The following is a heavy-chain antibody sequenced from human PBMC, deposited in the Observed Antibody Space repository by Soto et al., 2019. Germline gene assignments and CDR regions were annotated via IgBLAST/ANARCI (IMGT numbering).Heavy chain of an antibody. V-gene: IGHV4-31*03. J-gene: IGHJ6*02. CDR1: GGSISSGGYY. Sequence: NPSETLSLTCTVSGGSISSGGYYWSWIRQHPGKGLEWIGYIYYSGSTYYNPSLKSRVTISVDTSKNQFSLKLSSVTAADTAVYYCAREHVRGSGSPQYGMDVWGQGTTVTVSS. D-gene: IGHD3-10*01. CDR2: IYYSGST. CDR3: AREHVRGSGSPQYGMDV.